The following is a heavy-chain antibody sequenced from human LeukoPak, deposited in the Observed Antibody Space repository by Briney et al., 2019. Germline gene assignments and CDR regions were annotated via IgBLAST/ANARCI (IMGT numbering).Heavy chain of an antibody. D-gene: IGHD3-3*01. J-gene: IGHJ4*02. CDR3: AAGGLYDLLPY. Sequence: ASVKVPCKVSGHTLTDLTMHWVRQAPGKGLEWMGGFDPGNGEIIYAQKFQGRVTMTEDASTDTAYMELSSLKSEDTAVYYCAAGGLYDLLPYWGQGTLVTVSS. V-gene: IGHV1-24*01. CDR1: GHTLTDLT. CDR2: FDPGNGEI.